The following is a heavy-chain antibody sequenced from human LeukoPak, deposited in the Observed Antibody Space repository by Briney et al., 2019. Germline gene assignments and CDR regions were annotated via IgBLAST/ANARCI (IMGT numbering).Heavy chain of an antibody. CDR3: ATVGAKGRLGIAVADKGY. Sequence: GASVKVSCKVSGYTLTELSMHWVRQAPGKGLEWMGGFDPEDGETIYAQKFQGRVTMTEDTSADTAYMELSSLRSEDTAVYYCATVGAKGRLGIAVADKGYCGQGTLVTVSS. D-gene: IGHD6-19*01. J-gene: IGHJ4*02. CDR2: FDPEDGET. CDR1: GYTLTELS. V-gene: IGHV1-24*01.